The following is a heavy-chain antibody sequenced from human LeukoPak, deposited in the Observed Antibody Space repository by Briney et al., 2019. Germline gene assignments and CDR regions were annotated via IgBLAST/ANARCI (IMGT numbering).Heavy chain of an antibody. D-gene: IGHD5-12*01. CDR2: IIPILGIA. CDR1: GGTFISYA. V-gene: IGHV1-69*10. J-gene: IGHJ4*02. Sequence: GASVRVSCKASGGTFISYAISWVRQAPGQGLEWMGGIIPILGIANYAQKFQGRVTITADKSTSTAYMELSSLRSEDTAVYYCARGFLNGYGSPFDYWGQGTLVTVSS. CDR3: ARGFLNGYGSPFDY.